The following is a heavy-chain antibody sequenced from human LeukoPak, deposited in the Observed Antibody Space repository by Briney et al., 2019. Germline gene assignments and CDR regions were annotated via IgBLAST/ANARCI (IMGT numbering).Heavy chain of an antibody. V-gene: IGHV4-59*01. D-gene: IGHD1-26*01. Sequence: PSETLSLTCTVSGGSISSYYWSWIRQPPGKGLEWIGYIYYSGSTNYNPSLKSRVTISRDTSKNQFSLKLNSVTAADTAVYYCAGTHSGSYYSIDYWGQGTLVTVSS. CDR1: GGSISSYY. CDR2: IYYSGST. CDR3: AGTHSGSYYSIDY. J-gene: IGHJ4*02.